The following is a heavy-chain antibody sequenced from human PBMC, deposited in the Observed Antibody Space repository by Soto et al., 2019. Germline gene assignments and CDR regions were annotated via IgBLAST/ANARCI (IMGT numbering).Heavy chain of an antibody. J-gene: IGHJ6*02. V-gene: IGHV3-53*01. CDR1: GFTVSSNY. CDR3: TGDSSSSPYYYGMDV. CDR2: IYSGGGT. D-gene: IGHD6-6*01. Sequence: EVQLVESGGGLIQPGGSLRLSCAASGFTVSSNYMSWVRQAPGKGLEWVSVIYSGGGTYYADSVKGRFTISRDNSKNTLYLQMNSLGAEDTAVYYCTGDSSSSPYYYGMDVWGQGTTVSVSS.